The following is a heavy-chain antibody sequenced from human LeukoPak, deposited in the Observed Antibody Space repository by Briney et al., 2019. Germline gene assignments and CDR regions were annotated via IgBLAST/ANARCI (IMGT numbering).Heavy chain of an antibody. Sequence: GGSLRLSCAASGFTFSSYSMNWVRQAPGKGLEWVSAISGSGGSTYYADSVKGRFTISRDNSKNTLYLQMNSLRAEDTAVYYCAKGDTTGYYFDYWGQGTLVTVSS. J-gene: IGHJ4*02. D-gene: IGHD1-1*01. CDR3: AKGDTTGYYFDY. CDR1: GFTFSSYS. V-gene: IGHV3-23*01. CDR2: ISGSGGST.